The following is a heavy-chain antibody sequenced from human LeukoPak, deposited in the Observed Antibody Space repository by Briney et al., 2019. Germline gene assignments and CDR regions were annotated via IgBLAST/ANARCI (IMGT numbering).Heavy chain of an antibody. D-gene: IGHD1-26*01. J-gene: IGHJ4*02. V-gene: IGHV4-39*01. Sequence: SETLSLTCTVSGGSISSSSYYWGWIRQPPGKGLERIGSIYYSGSTYYNPSLKSRVTISVDTSKNQFSLKLSSVTAADTAVYYCARHGTSGFDYWGQGTLVTVSS. CDR3: ARHGTSGFDY. CDR2: IYYSGST. CDR1: GGSISSSSYY.